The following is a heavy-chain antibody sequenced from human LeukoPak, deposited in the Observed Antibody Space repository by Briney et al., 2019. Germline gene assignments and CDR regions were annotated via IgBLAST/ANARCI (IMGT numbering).Heavy chain of an antibody. J-gene: IGHJ4*02. CDR3: ARVVVGVVKPDY. CDR1: GYTFTNYG. D-gene: IGHD3-3*01. V-gene: IGHV1-18*01. Sequence: RASVKVSCKASGYTFTNYGISWVRQAPGQGLEWMGWISAYNGNTNYAQKLQGRVTMTTDTSTSTAYMELRSLRSDDTAVYYCARVVVGVVKPDYWGQGTLVTVSS. CDR2: ISAYNGNT.